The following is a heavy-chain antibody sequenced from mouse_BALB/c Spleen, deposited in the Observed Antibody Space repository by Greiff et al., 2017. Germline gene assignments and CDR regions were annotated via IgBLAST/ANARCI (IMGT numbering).Heavy chain of an antibody. J-gene: IGHJ3*01. CDR2: IYPYNGGT. CDR1: GYTFTDYN. CDR3: ARGNYDVPFAY. V-gene: IGHV1S29*02. Sequence: EVQGVESGPELVKPGASVKISCKASGYTFTDYNMHWVKQSHGKSLEWIGYIYPYNGGTGYNQKFKSKATLTVDNSSSTAYMELRSLTSEDSAVYYCARGNYDVPFAYWGQGTLVTVSA. D-gene: IGHD2-4*01.